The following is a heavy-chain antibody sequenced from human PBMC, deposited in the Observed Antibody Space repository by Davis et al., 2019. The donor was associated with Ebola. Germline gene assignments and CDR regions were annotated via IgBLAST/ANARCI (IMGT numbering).Heavy chain of an antibody. CDR1: GFTFGDFW. CDR3: ARGTTLPGTDY. CDR2: IDEAGSVK. V-gene: IGHV3-7*01. Sequence: GESLKISCAASGFTFGDFWMNWVRQAPGKGLEWVANIDEAGSVKSYVDSVEGRFTISRDNVENSLYLHMINLRAEDTGVYYCARGTTLPGTDYWGRGTLVTVSS. J-gene: IGHJ4*02. D-gene: IGHD1-1*01.